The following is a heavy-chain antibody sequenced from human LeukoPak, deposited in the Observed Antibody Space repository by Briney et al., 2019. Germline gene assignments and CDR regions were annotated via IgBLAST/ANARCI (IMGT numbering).Heavy chain of an antibody. Sequence: SVTVSCKASGGTFIIYAISWVRQAPGQGLEWTGRIIPIFGTANYAQKFQGRVTITADKSTSTAYMELSSLRSEDTAVYYCARAASYYDSSGYQIYYFDYWGQGTLVTVSS. D-gene: IGHD3-22*01. J-gene: IGHJ4*02. CDR1: GGTFIIYA. CDR2: IIPIFGTA. CDR3: ARAASYYDSSGYQIYYFDY. V-gene: IGHV1-69*06.